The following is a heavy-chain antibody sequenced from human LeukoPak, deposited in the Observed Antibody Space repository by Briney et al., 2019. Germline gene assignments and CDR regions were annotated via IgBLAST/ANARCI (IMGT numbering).Heavy chain of an antibody. Sequence: GGSLRLSCAASGFMFSDEYMSWIRQAPGKGLEWVSYISNSGDFIAYADSVKGRFTISRDNAKNSLFLQMNSLRAEDTAVYYCARARGTGPGAHFDYWGQGTLVTVSS. CDR3: ARARGTGPGAHFDY. CDR1: GFMFSDEY. V-gene: IGHV3-11*01. J-gene: IGHJ4*02. CDR2: ISNSGDFI. D-gene: IGHD3-10*01.